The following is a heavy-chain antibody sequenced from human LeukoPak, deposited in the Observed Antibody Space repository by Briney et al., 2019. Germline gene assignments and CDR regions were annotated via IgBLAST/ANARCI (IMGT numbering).Heavy chain of an antibody. Sequence: SETLSLTCTVSGGSISSYYWSWIRQPAGKGLEWIGRIYTSGSTNYNPSLKSRVTMSVDTSKNQFSLKLSSVTAADTAVYYCAVGYCSGGSCYGVDYWGQGTLVIVSS. D-gene: IGHD2-15*01. CDR1: GGSISSYY. J-gene: IGHJ4*02. V-gene: IGHV4-4*07. CDR2: IYTSGST. CDR3: AVGYCSGGSCYGVDY.